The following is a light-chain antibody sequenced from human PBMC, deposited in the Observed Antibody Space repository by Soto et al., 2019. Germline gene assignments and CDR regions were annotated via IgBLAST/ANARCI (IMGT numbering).Light chain of an antibody. V-gene: IGLV2-14*01. CDR2: EFS. CDR1: SSDVGGYNY. CDR3: SSYTTSGTRI. J-gene: IGLJ2*01. Sequence: SALTQPASVSGSPGQSITISCTGTSSDVGGYNYVSWYQHHPGKAPKLMIYEFSNRPSGVSNRFSGSKSGNTASLTISGLQTEDEADYYCSSYTTSGTRIFGGGTKLTVL.